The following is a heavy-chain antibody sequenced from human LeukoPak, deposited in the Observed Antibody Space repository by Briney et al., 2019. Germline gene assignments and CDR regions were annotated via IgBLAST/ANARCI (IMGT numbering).Heavy chain of an antibody. D-gene: IGHD4-23*01. CDR2: IYYSGST. J-gene: IGHJ3*02. Sequence: SETLSLTCTVSGGSISSYYWSWIRQPPGKGLEWIGYIYYSGSTNFNPSLKSRVTISVDTSKNQFSLKLSSVTAADTAVYYCATHRSNDYGGPDDAFDIWGQGTMVTVSS. CDR3: ATHRSNDYGGPDDAFDI. CDR1: GGSISSYY. V-gene: IGHV4-59*01.